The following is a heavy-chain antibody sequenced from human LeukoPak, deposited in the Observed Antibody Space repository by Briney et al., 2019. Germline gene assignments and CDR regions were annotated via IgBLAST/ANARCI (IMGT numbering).Heavy chain of an antibody. CDR2: ISYDGSNK. Sequence: GGSLRLSCAASGFTFSSYGMHWVRQAPGKGLEWVAVISYDGSNKYYADSVKGRFTISRDNSKNTLYLQMNSLRAEDTAVYYCAKAGGIAVAGTLDYWGQGTLVTVSS. V-gene: IGHV3-30*18. CDR3: AKAGGIAVAGTLDY. D-gene: IGHD6-19*01. CDR1: GFTFSSYG. J-gene: IGHJ4*02.